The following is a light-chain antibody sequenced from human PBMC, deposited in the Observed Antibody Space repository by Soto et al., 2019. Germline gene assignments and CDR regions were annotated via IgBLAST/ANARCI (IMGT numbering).Light chain of an antibody. Sequence: DXQMTQSPSSLSASVGDRVTITCRASQTISNYLNWYQQKPGKAPKLLIYAASSLQTGVPSRFSGSGSGTDFTLTISSLQPEDFATYYCQQSYNSPFTFGPGTKVDIK. CDR3: QQSYNSPFT. CDR2: AAS. CDR1: QTISNY. J-gene: IGKJ3*01. V-gene: IGKV1-39*01.